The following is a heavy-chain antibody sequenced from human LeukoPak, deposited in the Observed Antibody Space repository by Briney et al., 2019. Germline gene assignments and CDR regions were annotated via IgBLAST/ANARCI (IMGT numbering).Heavy chain of an antibody. CDR3: ASSSIYPVQGNY. CDR2: IKQDGSGK. Sequence: GGSLRLSCAASGFTFSSYWMSWVRQAPGKGLEWVANIKQDGSGKYYVDSVKGRFTISRDNAKNSLYLQMNSLRAEDTAVYYCASSSIYPVQGNYWGQGTLVTVSS. V-gene: IGHV3-7*01. J-gene: IGHJ4*02. D-gene: IGHD2/OR15-2a*01. CDR1: GFTFSSYW.